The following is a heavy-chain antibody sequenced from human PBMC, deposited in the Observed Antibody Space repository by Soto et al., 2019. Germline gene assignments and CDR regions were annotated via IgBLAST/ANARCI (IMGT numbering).Heavy chain of an antibody. CDR3: AAWTGTRERSAFDI. J-gene: IGHJ3*02. CDR2: ISAYNGNT. CDR1: GYTFTSYG. D-gene: IGHD1-7*01. Sequence: QVQLVQSGAEVKKPGASVKVSCKASGYTFTSYGISWVRQAPGQGLEWMGWISAYNGNTNYVQKLQGRVTMTTDTSTSTAYMELRSLRSDDTAVSYCAAWTGTRERSAFDIWGQGTMVTVSS. V-gene: IGHV1-18*01.